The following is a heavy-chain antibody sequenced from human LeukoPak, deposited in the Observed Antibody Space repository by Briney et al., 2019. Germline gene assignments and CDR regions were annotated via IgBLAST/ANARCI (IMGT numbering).Heavy chain of an antibody. D-gene: IGHD6-19*01. J-gene: IGHJ5*02. V-gene: IGHV4-59*01. Sequence: SETLSLTCTVSGGSISSYYWSWIRQPPGKGLEWIGYIYYSGSTNYNPSLKSRVTISVDTSKNQFSLKLSSVTAADTAVYYCARSGGSYIAVAGTRGWFDPWGQGTLVTVSS. CDR3: ARSGGSYIAVAGTRGWFDP. CDR2: IYYSGST. CDR1: GGSISSYY.